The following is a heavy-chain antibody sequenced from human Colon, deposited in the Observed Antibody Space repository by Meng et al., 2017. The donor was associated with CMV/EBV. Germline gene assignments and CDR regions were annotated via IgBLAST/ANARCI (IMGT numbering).Heavy chain of an antibody. Sequence: LSLTGAVSGGSLGRHYWSWIRQSPGKGLEWIGDINTSGRPNYNPSLKSRVTISIDTSRNQFSLNLNSVTAADTAVYYCVRDLTGEEDYWGQGNLVTVSS. D-gene: IGHD7-27*01. CDR2: INTSGRP. J-gene: IGHJ4*02. CDR3: VRDLTGEEDY. V-gene: IGHV4-34*01. CDR1: GGSLGRHY.